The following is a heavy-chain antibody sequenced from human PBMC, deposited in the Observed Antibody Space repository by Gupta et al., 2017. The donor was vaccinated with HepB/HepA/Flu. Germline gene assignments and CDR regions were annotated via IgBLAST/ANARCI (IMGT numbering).Heavy chain of an antibody. J-gene: IGHJ3*01. D-gene: IGHD4-4*01. CDR2: IWNDGSDQ. CDR3: AGGRCSNYRDAFDV. V-gene: IGHV3-33*01. CDR1: GMVASTFG. Sequence: QVQLGEWGGGGVRPGKSLRLPCATSGMVASTFGMHWVRQAPGKGLEWGAVIWNDGSDQYYAVSVKGRFTVSRDNSKNTFSLQMNSLRVEDTAIYYCAGGRCSNYRDAFDVWGQGTMVTVSS.